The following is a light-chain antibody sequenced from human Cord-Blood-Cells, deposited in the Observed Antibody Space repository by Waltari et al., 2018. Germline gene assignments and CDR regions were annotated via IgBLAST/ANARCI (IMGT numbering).Light chain of an antibody. V-gene: IGLV2-11*01. Sequence: QSALTQPRSVSGSPGQSVTLSCTGTSSVVGGYNYFSWYQQHPGKAPNLMIDDVSKRPSGVPDRFSGSKSGTTASLTISGLQAEDEADYYCCSYAGSSHVVFGGGTKLTVL. CDR2: DVS. CDR3: CSYAGSSHVV. J-gene: IGLJ2*01. CDR1: SSVVGGYNY.